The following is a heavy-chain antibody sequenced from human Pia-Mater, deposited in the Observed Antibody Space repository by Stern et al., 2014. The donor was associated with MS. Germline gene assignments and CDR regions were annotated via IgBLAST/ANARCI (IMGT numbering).Heavy chain of an antibody. D-gene: IGHD3-9*01. CDR3: ARDGRHTDNYGLDV. CDR1: GGTFNAYA. Sequence: VQLLESGAAVKKPGSSVKVSCKASGGTFNAYAINWLRQAPGQGLEWMGGIIPIFGTANYAQKFQGRVTITADESTRTSSMQLSSLRYDDTAVYYCARDGRHTDNYGLDVWGQGTTVTVSS. CDR2: IIPIFGTA. V-gene: IGHV1-69*01. J-gene: IGHJ6*02.